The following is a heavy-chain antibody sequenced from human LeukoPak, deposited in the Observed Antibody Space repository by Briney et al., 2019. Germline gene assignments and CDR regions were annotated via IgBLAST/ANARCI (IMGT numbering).Heavy chain of an antibody. CDR1: GYTFTSYG. V-gene: IGHV1-18*01. J-gene: IGHJ6*03. CDR2: ISAYNGNT. Sequence: ASVKVSCKASGYTFTSYGISWVRQAPGQGLEWMGWISAYNGNTNYAQKLQGRVTMTTDTSTSTAYMELRSLRSDDTAVYYCARVLIPLGGSGGGYYYYYYMDVWGKGTTVTISS. CDR3: ARVLIPLGGSGGGYYYYYYMDV. D-gene: IGHD3-16*01.